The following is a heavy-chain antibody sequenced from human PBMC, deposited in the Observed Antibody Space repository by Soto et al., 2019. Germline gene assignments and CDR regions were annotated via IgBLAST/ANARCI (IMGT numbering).Heavy chain of an antibody. V-gene: IGHV4-31*03. CDR3: ARGEAAAGRLQDYFDY. CDR1: GGSISSGGYY. Sequence: ASETLSLTCTVSGGSISSGGYYWSWIRQHPGKGLEWIGYIYYSGSTYYNPSLKSRVTISVDTSKNQFSLKLSSVTAADTAVYYCARGEAAAGRLQDYFDYWGQGTLVTVSS. J-gene: IGHJ4*02. CDR2: IYYSGST. D-gene: IGHD6-13*01.